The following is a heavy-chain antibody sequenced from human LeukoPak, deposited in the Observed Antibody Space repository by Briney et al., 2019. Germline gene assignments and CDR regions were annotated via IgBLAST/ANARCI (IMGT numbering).Heavy chain of an antibody. CDR1: GYTFTIYG. Sequence: ASVKVSCKASGYTFTIYGISWVRQAPGQGLEWMGWISAYNGNTNYAQKLQGRVTMTTDTSTSTAYMELRSLRSDDTAVYYCARVPTVVKADGYYYYYYMDVWGKGTTVTVSS. J-gene: IGHJ6*03. D-gene: IGHD4-23*01. CDR3: ARVPTVVKADGYYYYYYMDV. CDR2: ISAYNGNT. V-gene: IGHV1-18*01.